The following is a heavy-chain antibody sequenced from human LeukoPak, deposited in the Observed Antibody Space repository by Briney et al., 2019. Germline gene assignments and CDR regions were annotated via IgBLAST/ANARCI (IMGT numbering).Heavy chain of an antibody. Sequence: ASVKVSCKASGYTFTGYYMHWVRQAPGQGLEWMGWINPNSGGTNYAQKFQGRVTMTRDTSISTAYMELSRLRSGDTAVYYCARAPRRGYCSGGSCRTYPENNWFDPWGQGTLVTVSS. CDR3: ARAPRRGYCSGGSCRTYPENNWFDP. CDR1: GYTFTGYY. V-gene: IGHV1-2*02. D-gene: IGHD2-15*01. J-gene: IGHJ5*02. CDR2: INPNSGGT.